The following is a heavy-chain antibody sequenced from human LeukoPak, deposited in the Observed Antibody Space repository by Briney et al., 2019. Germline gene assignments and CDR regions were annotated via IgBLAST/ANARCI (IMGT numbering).Heavy chain of an antibody. Sequence: SQTLSLTCAISGDSVSSNSAAWNWVRQSPSRGLEWLGRTYYRSKWYNDYAVSVKSRITINPDTSKNQFSLQLNSVTPEDTAVYYCARENWAYSSGWYYYFDYWGQGTLVTVSS. CDR3: ARENWAYSSGWYYYFDY. D-gene: IGHD6-19*01. J-gene: IGHJ4*02. CDR2: TYYRSKWYN. CDR1: GDSVSSNSAA. V-gene: IGHV6-1*01.